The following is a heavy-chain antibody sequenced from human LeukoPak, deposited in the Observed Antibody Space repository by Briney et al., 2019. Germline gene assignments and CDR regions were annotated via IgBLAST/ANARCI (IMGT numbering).Heavy chain of an antibody. CDR1: GYTFTSYD. D-gene: IGHD3-3*01. CDR3: ARQAYYDFWSGYYTNYYFDY. CDR2: MNPNSGNT. J-gene: IGHJ4*02. V-gene: IGHV1-8*01. Sequence: GASVKVSCKASGYTFTSYDINWVRQATGQGLEWMGWMNPNSGNTGYAQKFQGRVTMTRNTSISTAYMELSSLRSEDTAVHYCARQAYYDFWSGYYTNYYFDYWGQGTLVTVSS.